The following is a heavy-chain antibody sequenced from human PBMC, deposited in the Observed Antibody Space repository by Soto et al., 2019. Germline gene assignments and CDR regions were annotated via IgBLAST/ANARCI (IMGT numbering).Heavy chain of an antibody. D-gene: IGHD6-13*01. CDR2: IIPILGGA. CDR3: ARDTRSSSWLNYYYYGMDV. CDR1: GLTFSSYT. J-gene: IGHJ6*02. Sequence: SVNFSCTASGLTFSSYTISWVRHAPGQGLEWMGWIIPILGGANYAQKFQGRVTMTADTSISTAYMELSRLRSDDTAVYYCARDTRSSSWLNYYYYGMDVWGQGTTVTVSS. V-gene: IGHV1-69*08.